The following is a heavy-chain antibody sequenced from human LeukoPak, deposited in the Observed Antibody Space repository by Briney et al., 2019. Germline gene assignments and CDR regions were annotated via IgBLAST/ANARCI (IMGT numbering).Heavy chain of an antibody. CDR2: ISYDGSNK. CDR1: GFTFSSYG. D-gene: IGHD3-10*01. Sequence: GRSLRLSCAASGFTFSSYGMHWVRQAPGKGLEWVAVISYDGSNKYYADSVKGRFTISRDNSKNTLYPQMNSLRAEDTAVYYCAKDHLLAPTQRNTFGEFFDYWGQGTLVTVSS. V-gene: IGHV3-30*18. CDR3: AKDHLLAPTQRNTFGEFFDY. J-gene: IGHJ4*02.